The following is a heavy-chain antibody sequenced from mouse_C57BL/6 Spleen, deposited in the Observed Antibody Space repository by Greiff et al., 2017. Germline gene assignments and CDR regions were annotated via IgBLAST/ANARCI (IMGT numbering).Heavy chain of an antibody. CDR3: ARRGLYSNYRGAMDD. V-gene: IGHV1-26*01. Sequence: EVQLQQSGPELVKPGASVKISCKASGYTFTDYYMNWVKQSHGKSLEWIGDINPNNGGTSYNQKFKGKATLTVDKSSSTAYMELRSLTSEDSAVYYCARRGLYSNYRGAMDDWGQGTSVTVSS. CDR1: GYTFTDYY. J-gene: IGHJ4*01. D-gene: IGHD2-5*01. CDR2: INPNNGGT.